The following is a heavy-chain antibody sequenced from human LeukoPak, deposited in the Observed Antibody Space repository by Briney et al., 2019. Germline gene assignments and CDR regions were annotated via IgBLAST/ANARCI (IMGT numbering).Heavy chain of an antibody. Sequence: TSETLSLTCTVSGGSISSSSYYWGWIRQPPGKGLEWIGSIYYSGSTYYNPSLKSRVTISVDTSKNQFSLKLSSVTAADTAVYYCARAFGSGSYSLRYYFDYWGQGTLVTVSS. V-gene: IGHV4-39*07. D-gene: IGHD3-10*01. J-gene: IGHJ4*02. CDR2: IYYSGST. CDR3: ARAFGSGSYSLRYYFDY. CDR1: GGSISSSSYY.